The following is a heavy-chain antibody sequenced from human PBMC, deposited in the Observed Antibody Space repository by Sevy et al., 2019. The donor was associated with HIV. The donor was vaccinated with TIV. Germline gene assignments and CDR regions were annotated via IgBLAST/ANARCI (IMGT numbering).Heavy chain of an antibody. Sequence: GGSLRLSCVASGFTFDNYWMQWVRQAPGKGLEWVSAISGSGGSTYYADSVKGRFTISRDNSKNTLYLQMNSLRAEDTAVYYCAKPLVVTTTRESDYWGQGTLVTVSS. D-gene: IGHD2-21*02. CDR1: GFTFDNYW. CDR2: ISGSGGST. V-gene: IGHV3-23*01. CDR3: AKPLVVTTTRESDY. J-gene: IGHJ4*02.